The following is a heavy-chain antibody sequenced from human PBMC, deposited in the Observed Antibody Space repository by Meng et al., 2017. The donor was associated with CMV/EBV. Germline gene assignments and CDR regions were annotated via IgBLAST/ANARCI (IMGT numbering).Heavy chain of an antibody. D-gene: IGHD2-2*01. CDR1: GGSISSYY. V-gene: IGHV4-4*07. J-gene: IGHJ5*02. CDR3: ARDLMNCSSTSCANWFDP. Sequence: QGQLQEAGPGLVKPSETLSLTCTVLGGSISSYYWSWIRQPAGKGLEWIGRIYTSGSTNYNPSLKSRVTMSVDTSKNQFSLKLSSVTAADTAVYYCARDLMNCSSTSCANWFDPWGQGTLVTVSS. CDR2: IYTSGST.